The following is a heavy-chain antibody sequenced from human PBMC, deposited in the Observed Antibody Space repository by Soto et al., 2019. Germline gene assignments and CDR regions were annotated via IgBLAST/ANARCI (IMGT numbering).Heavy chain of an antibody. Sequence: QVQLQQWGAGLLKPSETLSLTCAVYGGSFSGYYWSWIRQPPGKGLEWIGEINHSGSTNYNPSLKSRVTISVDTSKNQFYLKLSSVTAADTAVYYCARYGNTYWYFDLWGRGTLVTVSS. CDR1: GGSFSGYY. CDR3: ARYGNTYWYFDL. CDR2: INHSGST. J-gene: IGHJ2*01. V-gene: IGHV4-34*01. D-gene: IGHD3-10*01.